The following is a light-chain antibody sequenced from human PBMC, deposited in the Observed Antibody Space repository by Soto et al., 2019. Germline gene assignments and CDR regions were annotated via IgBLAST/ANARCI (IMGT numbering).Light chain of an antibody. CDR3: MQALQTPLT. V-gene: IGKV2-30*02. J-gene: IGKJ4*01. CDR2: KVS. CDR1: QSLVHSDGIAY. Sequence: VVMTQSPLSLPVTLGQPASISCRSNQSLVHSDGIAYFSWFQQRPGRSPRRLIYKVSNRDSGVPARFSGSGSGTDFALKISRVEAEDVGVYYCMQALQTPLTFGGGTKVDIK.